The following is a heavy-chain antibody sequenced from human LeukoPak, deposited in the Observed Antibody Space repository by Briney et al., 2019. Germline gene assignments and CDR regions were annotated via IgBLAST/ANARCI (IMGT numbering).Heavy chain of an antibody. J-gene: IGHJ4*02. Sequence: GGSLRLSCAASGFTFSNAWMSWVRQAPGKGLEWVGRIKSKTDGGTTGYAAPVKGRFTISRDDSKNTLYLQMNSLKTEDTAVYYCTTEWYCSGGSCYPDLDYWGQGTLVTVSS. CDR1: GFTFSNAW. CDR2: IKSKTDGGTT. CDR3: TTEWYCSGGSCYPDLDY. D-gene: IGHD2-15*01. V-gene: IGHV3-15*01.